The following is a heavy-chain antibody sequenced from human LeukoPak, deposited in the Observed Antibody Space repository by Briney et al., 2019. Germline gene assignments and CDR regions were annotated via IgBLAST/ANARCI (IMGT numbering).Heavy chain of an antibody. CDR1: GFTFSAYT. V-gene: IGHV3-21*01. D-gene: IGHD2-15*01. CDR2: ITGSSTYI. J-gene: IGHJ6*03. Sequence: PGGSLRLSCAVSGFTFSAYTMNWVRQAPGKGPEWVSSITGSSTYIYYADSVKGRFTISRDNAKDSLYLQMNNLGAEDAAVYYCARDLCSGGSCYSSGLYYYYYMDVWGKGTTVTVSS. CDR3: ARDLCSGGSCYSSGLYYYYYMDV.